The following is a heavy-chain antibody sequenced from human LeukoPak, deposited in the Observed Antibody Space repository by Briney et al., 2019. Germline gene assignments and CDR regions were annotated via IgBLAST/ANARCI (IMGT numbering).Heavy chain of an antibody. CDR2: TNPDGSEK. V-gene: IGHV3-7*01. Sequence: GGSLRLSCAASGFTFNTYWMNWVRQAPGKGLGWVANTNPDGSEKYYVDSVKGRFSISRDNANNLLYLQMSSLRAEDTAVYYCMPGSGYWGQGTLVTVSS. D-gene: IGHD2-15*01. J-gene: IGHJ4*02. CDR3: MPGSGY. CDR1: GFTFNTYW.